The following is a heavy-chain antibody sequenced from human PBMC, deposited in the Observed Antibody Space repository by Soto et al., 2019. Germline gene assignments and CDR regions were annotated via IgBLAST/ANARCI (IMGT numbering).Heavy chain of an antibody. CDR1: GGSISSSSYY. CDR3: ARGMGGPDPAKVGATIFDY. D-gene: IGHD1-26*01. CDR2: IYYSGST. V-gene: IGHV4-39*07. Sequence: SETLSLTCTVSGGSISSSSYYWGWIRQPPGKGLEWIGSIYYSGSTYYNPSLKSRVTISVDTSKNQFSLKLSSVTAADTAVYYCARGMGGPDPAKVGATIFDYWGQGTLVTVSS. J-gene: IGHJ4*02.